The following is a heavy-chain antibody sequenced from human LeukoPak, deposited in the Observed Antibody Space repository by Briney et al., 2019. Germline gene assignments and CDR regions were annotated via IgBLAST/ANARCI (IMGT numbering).Heavy chain of an antibody. Sequence: PGGSLRLSCAASGCTVSSNEMSWVRQAPGKGLEWVSGVSWNSGSIGYADSVKGRFTISRDNAKNSLYLQMNSLRAEDMALYYCTKGISRYRYAGFDSWGQGTLVTVSS. D-gene: IGHD5-18*01. CDR2: VSWNSGSI. CDR1: GCTVSSNE. CDR3: TKGISRYRYAGFDS. J-gene: IGHJ4*02. V-gene: IGHV3-9*03.